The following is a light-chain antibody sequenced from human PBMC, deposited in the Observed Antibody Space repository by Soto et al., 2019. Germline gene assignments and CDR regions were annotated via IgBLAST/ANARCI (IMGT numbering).Light chain of an antibody. J-gene: IGKJ1*01. CDR3: QQSSNGPRT. CDR2: DAS. CDR1: QSFSSY. V-gene: IGKV3-11*01. Sequence: EIVLTQSPATLSLSPGERATLSCRASQSFSSYLAWYQPKPGQAPRLLIYDASNRATGIPARFSGCGSGTAFTLTISSLAPEDIAVYYCQQSSNGPRTFGQGTKVEIK.